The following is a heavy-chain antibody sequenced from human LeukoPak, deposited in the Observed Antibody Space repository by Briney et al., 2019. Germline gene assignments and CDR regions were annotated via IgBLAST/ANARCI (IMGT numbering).Heavy chain of an antibody. J-gene: IGHJ4*02. Sequence: SETQSLTCAVYGGSFSGYYWSWIRQPPGKGLEWIGEINHSGSTNYNPSLKSRVTISVDTSKNQFSLKLSSVTAADTAVYYCARSIRGYSSGWYYFDYWGQGTLITVSS. CDR2: INHSGST. CDR1: GGSFSGYY. D-gene: IGHD6-19*01. V-gene: IGHV4-34*01. CDR3: ARSIRGYSSGWYYFDY.